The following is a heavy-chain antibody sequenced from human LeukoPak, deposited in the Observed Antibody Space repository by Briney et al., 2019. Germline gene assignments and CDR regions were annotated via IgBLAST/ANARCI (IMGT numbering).Heavy chain of an antibody. Sequence: SETLSLTCSVSGDSISSYYWSWIRQPPGKGLEWIGYIYYSGSTNYNPSLKSRVTISVDTSKNQFSLNLSSVTAADTAVYYCARGGIASAGIPLRIWGQGTMVPVS. CDR1: GDSISSYY. V-gene: IGHV4-59*01. CDR2: IYYSGST. CDR3: ARGGIASAGIPLRI. D-gene: IGHD6-13*01. J-gene: IGHJ3*02.